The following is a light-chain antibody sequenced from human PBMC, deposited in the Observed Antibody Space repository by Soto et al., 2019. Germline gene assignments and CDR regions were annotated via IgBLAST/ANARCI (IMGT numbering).Light chain of an antibody. J-gene: IGKJ1*01. Sequence: DIQMTQSPSTLSASVGDRVTITCRASQSISSWLAWYQQKPGKAPKLLIYDASSLESGVPSRFSGSGSGTEFTLTISSLQPGDFGNYYCHQYNSYSPWTFGQGTKVE. CDR2: DAS. CDR3: HQYNSYSPWT. V-gene: IGKV1-5*01. CDR1: QSISSW.